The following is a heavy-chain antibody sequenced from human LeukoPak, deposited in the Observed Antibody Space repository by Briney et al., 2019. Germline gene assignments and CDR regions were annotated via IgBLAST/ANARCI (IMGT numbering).Heavy chain of an antibody. CDR1: GYTFTSYG. D-gene: IGHD3-22*01. CDR3: ARDHPYYYDSSGYYAFDY. Sequence: GASVKVSFKASGYTFTSYGISWVRQAPGQGLEWMGWISAYNGNTNYAQKLQGRVTMTTDTSTSTAYMELRSLRSDDTAVYYCARDHPYYYDSSGYYAFDYWGQGTLVTVSS. CDR2: ISAYNGNT. J-gene: IGHJ4*02. V-gene: IGHV1-18*01.